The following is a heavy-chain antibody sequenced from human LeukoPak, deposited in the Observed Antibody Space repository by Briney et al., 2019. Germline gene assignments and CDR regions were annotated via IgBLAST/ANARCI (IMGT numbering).Heavy chain of an antibody. CDR2: ITNNGDTT. CDR1: GFIFSSYA. D-gene: IGHD6-19*01. Sequence: GGSLRLSCAASGFIFSSYAMHWVRQAPGKGLEYVSSITNNGDTTYYANSVKGRFTISRDNSKNTLYLQMGSLRTGDMAVYYCTRKGLTVARAFDYWGQGTLVTVSS. J-gene: IGHJ4*02. V-gene: IGHV3-64*01. CDR3: TRKGLTVARAFDY.